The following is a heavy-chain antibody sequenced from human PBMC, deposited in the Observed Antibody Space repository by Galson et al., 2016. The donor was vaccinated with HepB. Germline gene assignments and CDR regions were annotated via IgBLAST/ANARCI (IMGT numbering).Heavy chain of an antibody. D-gene: IGHD5-18*01. CDR1: GGSFSAAY. CDR2: VHSSGNT. V-gene: IGHV4-34*01. CDR3: ARARRGYSYAGWIDQ. J-gene: IGHJ4*02. Sequence: ETLSLTSAVSGGSFSAAYCSWGRPPRGKGLEGIGEVHSSGNTNYTPSLKSRVSIPRDTSKKQFYLKLTSLTAADTAIYYCARARRGYSYAGWIDQRGQGTLVTVSS.